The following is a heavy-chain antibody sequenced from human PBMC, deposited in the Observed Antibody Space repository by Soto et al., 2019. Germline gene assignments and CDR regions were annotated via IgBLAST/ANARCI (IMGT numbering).Heavy chain of an antibody. CDR1: GFTFSDHY. D-gene: IGHD3-22*01. J-gene: IGHJ4*02. CDR3: ARGSNGFYNDY. CDR2: MRNKANSDTV. V-gene: IGHV3-72*01. Sequence: GGSLRLSCAASGFTFSDHYMDWVRQAPGKGLEWVGRMRNKANSDTVEYDASVKGRFTISRDDARNSVYLQLSSLKTEDTAVYYCARGSNGFYNDYWGQGTLVTVSS.